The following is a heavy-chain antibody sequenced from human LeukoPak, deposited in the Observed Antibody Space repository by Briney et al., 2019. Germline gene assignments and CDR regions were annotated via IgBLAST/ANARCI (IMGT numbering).Heavy chain of an antibody. D-gene: IGHD2-15*01. J-gene: IGHJ5*02. V-gene: IGHV4-59*01. CDR3: ARESAGVAGDWFDP. Sequence: SETLSLTCTVSGDSISSYYWSWIRQPPRKGLEWIGNIFYSGSTNYNPSLKSRVTISLDTSKNQFSLKLSSVTAADTAVYYCARESAGVAGDWFDPWGQGTLVTVSS. CDR1: GDSISSYY. CDR2: IFYSGST.